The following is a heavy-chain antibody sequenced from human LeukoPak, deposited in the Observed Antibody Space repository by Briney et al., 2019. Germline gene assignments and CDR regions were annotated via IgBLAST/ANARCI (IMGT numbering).Heavy chain of an antibody. CDR3: ARGGMVRGVIKKAIGQYYFDY. CDR2: INHSGST. Sequence: PSETLSLTCAVYGGSFSGYDWSWVRQPPGKGLEWIGEINHSGSTNYNPSLKSRVAISVDKSKNQFSLKLSSVTAADTAVYYCARGGMVRGVIKKAIGQYYFDYWGQGTLVTVSS. D-gene: IGHD3-10*01. V-gene: IGHV4-34*01. CDR1: GGSFSGYD. J-gene: IGHJ4*02.